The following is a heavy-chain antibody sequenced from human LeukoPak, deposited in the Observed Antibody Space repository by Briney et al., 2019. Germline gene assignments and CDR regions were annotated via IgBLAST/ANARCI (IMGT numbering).Heavy chain of an antibody. CDR2: IIPIFGTA. Sequence: GASVKASCKASGGTFSSYAISWVRQAPGQGLEWMGGIIPIFGTANYAQKFQGRVTITADESTSTAYMELSSLRSEDTAVYYCATYYDFWSGYYPIKPYYYYGMDVWGQGTTVTVSS. CDR3: ATYYDFWSGYYPIKPYYYYGMDV. V-gene: IGHV1-69*01. J-gene: IGHJ6*02. D-gene: IGHD3-3*01. CDR1: GGTFSSYA.